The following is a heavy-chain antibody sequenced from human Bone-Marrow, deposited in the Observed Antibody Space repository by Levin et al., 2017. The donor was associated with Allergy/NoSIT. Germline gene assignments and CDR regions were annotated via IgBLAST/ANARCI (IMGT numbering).Heavy chain of an antibody. CDR1: GGTFSSYA. CDR2: IIPILGIA. Sequence: GASVKVSCKASGGTFSSYAISWVRQAPGQGLEWMGRIIPILGIANYAQKFQGRVTITADKSTSTAYMELSSLRSEDTAVYYCARASTNDYGDDVIFRDWGQGTLVTVSS. CDR3: ARASTNDYGDDVIFRD. J-gene: IGHJ4*02. D-gene: IGHD4-17*01. V-gene: IGHV1-69*04.